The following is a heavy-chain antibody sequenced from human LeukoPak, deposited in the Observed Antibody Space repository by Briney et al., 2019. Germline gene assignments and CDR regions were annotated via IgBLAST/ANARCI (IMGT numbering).Heavy chain of an antibody. D-gene: IGHD6-6*01. Sequence: GGFLRLSCAASGFTFSSYAMHWVRQAPGKGLEWVAVISYDGSNKYYADSVKGRFTISRDNSKNTLYLQMNSLRAEDTAVYYCARDGYSSSSSFDYWGQGTLVTVSS. CDR2: ISYDGSNK. V-gene: IGHV3-30-3*01. CDR1: GFTFSSYA. J-gene: IGHJ4*02. CDR3: ARDGYSSSSSFDY.